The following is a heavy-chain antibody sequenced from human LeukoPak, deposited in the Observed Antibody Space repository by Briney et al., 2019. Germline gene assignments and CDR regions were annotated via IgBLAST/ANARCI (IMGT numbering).Heavy chain of an antibody. V-gene: IGHV4-34*01. J-gene: IGHJ4*02. D-gene: IGHD6-19*01. CDR3: AREESPQWLVYYFDY. CDR1: GGSFSGYY. Sequence: PSETLSLTCAVYGGSFSGYYWSWIRQPPGKGLEWIGEINHSGSTNYNPSLKSRVTISVDTSKNQFSLKLSSVTAADTAVYYCAREESPQWLVYYFDYWGQGTLVTVSS. CDR2: INHSGST.